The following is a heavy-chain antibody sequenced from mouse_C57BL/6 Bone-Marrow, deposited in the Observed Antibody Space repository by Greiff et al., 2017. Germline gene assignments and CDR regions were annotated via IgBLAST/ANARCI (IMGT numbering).Heavy chain of an antibody. CDR3: ACTTVVATPFDY. J-gene: IGHJ2*02. V-gene: IGHV1-64*01. CDR1: GYTFTSYW. Sequence: VQLQQPGAALVKPGASVKLSCTASGYTFTSYWMHWVKQRPGQGLEWIGMIHPNSGSTHYNVKFKSKATLTVDKSSSTAYMQLSSLTSENSAVYYCACTTVVATPFDYWGQGTSLTVSS. D-gene: IGHD1-1*01. CDR2: IHPNSGST.